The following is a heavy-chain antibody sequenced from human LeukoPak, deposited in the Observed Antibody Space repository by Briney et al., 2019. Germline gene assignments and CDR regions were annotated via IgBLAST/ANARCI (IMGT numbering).Heavy chain of an antibody. V-gene: IGHV3-48*03. CDR1: GLSISSYE. D-gene: IGHD6-13*01. Sequence: GGSLRLSCVVSGLSISSYEMNWVRQAPGKGLEWVSYISSTGRITYYADSVKGRFTISRDNAKNSLYLQMNRLTAEDMAIYYCARTDPQLALDYWGQGTLVTVSS. CDR3: ARTDPQLALDY. J-gene: IGHJ4*02. CDR2: ISSTGRIT.